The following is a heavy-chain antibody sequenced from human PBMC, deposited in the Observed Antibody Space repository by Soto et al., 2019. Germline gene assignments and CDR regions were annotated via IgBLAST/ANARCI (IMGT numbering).Heavy chain of an antibody. V-gene: IGHV4-34*01. CDR3: ARQRTSVVTQAYFDV. CDR2: FSHSGST. D-gene: IGHD2-21*02. CDR1: GGSFSGYY. Sequence: SETLSLTCAVYGGSFSGYYWNWIRQPPGKGLEWIGEFSHSGSTNYSPSLKSRVTISVDTSKNQFSLKLTSVTAADTALYFCARQRTSVVTQAYFDVWGPGSLVTVSS. J-gene: IGHJ4*02.